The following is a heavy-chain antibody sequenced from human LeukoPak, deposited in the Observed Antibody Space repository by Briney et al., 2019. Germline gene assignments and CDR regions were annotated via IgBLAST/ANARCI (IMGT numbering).Heavy chain of an antibody. CDR3: ARDIDDGAFDI. D-gene: IGHD1-1*01. CDR2: IIPILGIA. Sequence: SVKVSCKASGGTFSSYTISWVRQAPGQGLEWMGRIIPILGIANYAQKFQGRVTITADKSTSTAYIELSSLRSEDTAMYYCARDIDDGAFDIWGQGTMVTVSS. CDR1: GGTFSSYT. J-gene: IGHJ3*02. V-gene: IGHV1-69*04.